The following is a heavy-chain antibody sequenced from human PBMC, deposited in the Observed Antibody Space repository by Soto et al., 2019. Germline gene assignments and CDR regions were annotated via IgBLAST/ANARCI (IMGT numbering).Heavy chain of an antibody. V-gene: IGHV3-48*02. CDR1: GFTFSSYS. Sequence: ESGGGLVQPGGSLRLSCAASGFTFSSYSMNWFRQAPGKGLEWVSYISSSSSTIYYADSVKGRFTISRDNAKNSLYLQMNSLRDEDTAVYYCARGIYYDSSSPYHWGQGTLVTVSS. CDR2: ISSSSSTI. J-gene: IGHJ5*02. D-gene: IGHD3-22*01. CDR3: ARGIYYDSSSPYH.